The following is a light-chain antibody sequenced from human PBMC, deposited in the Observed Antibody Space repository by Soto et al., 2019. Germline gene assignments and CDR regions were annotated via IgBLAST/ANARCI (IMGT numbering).Light chain of an antibody. CDR3: MHGTYCPWT. CDR1: QSLVHSSGNTY. Sequence: DVVMTQSPLSLPVTLGQPASISCMSSQSLVHSSGNTYLNWFLQRPGHSPRRLIYQVSNRDSGVPDRFRGSGSRIDLTLKISRVEADDVGVYYCMHGTYCPWTFGKSTKVDI. J-gene: IGKJ1*01. V-gene: IGKV2-30*02. CDR2: QVS.